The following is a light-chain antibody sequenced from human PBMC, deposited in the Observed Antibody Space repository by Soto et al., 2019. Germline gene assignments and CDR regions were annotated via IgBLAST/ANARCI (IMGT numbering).Light chain of an antibody. CDR2: GST. CDR1: SSNIGAPYD. Sequence: QSVLTQPPSVSGAPGQRVTISCTGSSSNIGAPYDVHWYQQLPGTAPKLLIYGSTNRPSGVPERFSGSKSGTSASLAITGLQAEDEADYYCQSYDSSLSAWVFGGGTKVTVL. V-gene: IGLV1-40*01. J-gene: IGLJ3*02. CDR3: QSYDSSLSAWV.